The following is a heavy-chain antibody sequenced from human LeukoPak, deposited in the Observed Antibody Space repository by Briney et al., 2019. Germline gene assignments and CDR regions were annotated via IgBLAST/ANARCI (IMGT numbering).Heavy chain of an antibody. CDR2: IYYSGST. CDR3: ARHSISGSYAAPFDY. CDR1: GGSISSSSYY. J-gene: IGHJ4*02. D-gene: IGHD1-26*01. V-gene: IGHV4-39*01. Sequence: SETLSLTCTVSGGSISSSSYYWGWIRQPPGKGLEWIGSIYYSGSTYYNPSLKSRVTISVDTSKNQFSLKLSSVTAADTAVYYCARHSISGSYAAPFDYWGQGTLVTASS.